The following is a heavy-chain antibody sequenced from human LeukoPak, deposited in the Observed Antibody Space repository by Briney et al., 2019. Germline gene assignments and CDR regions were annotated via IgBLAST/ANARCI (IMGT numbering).Heavy chain of an antibody. V-gene: IGHV3-23*01. Sequence: QPGGSLRLSCAASGFTFSSYAMSWVRQAPVKGLEWVSAISGSGGSTYYADSVKGRFTISRDNSKNTLYLQMNSLRAEDTAVYYCARDQQQLDEYYFDYWGQGTLVTVSS. D-gene: IGHD6-13*01. CDR2: ISGSGGST. J-gene: IGHJ4*02. CDR1: GFTFSSYA. CDR3: ARDQQQLDEYYFDY.